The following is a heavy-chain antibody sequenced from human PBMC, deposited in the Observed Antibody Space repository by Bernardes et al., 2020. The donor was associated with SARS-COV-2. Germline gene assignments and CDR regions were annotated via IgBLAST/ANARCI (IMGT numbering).Heavy chain of an antibody. J-gene: IGHJ6*02. CDR1: GFTFSSYW. CDR3: ARDGSGSYYYYYGMDV. D-gene: IGHD1-26*01. V-gene: IGHV3-7*01. CDR2: IKQDGSEK. Sequence: GGSPRLSCAASGFTFSSYWMSWVRQAPGKGLEWVANIKQDGSEKYYVDSVKGRFTISRDNAKNSLYLQMNSLRAEDTAVYYCARDGSGSYYYYYGMDVWGQGTTVTVSS.